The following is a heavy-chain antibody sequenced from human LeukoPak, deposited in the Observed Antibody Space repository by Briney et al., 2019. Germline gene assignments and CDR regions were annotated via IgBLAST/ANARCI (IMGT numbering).Heavy chain of an antibody. D-gene: IGHD2/OR15-2a*01. J-gene: IGHJ4*02. CDR2: ISYDGSNK. V-gene: IGHV3-30*03. CDR1: GFTFSSYG. Sequence: PGGSLRLSCAASGFTFSSYGIHWVRQAPGKGLEWVAVISYDGSNKYYADSVKGRFTISRDNAKNSLYLQMNSLRAEDTAVYYCARDNMGFDYWGQGTLVTVSS. CDR3: ARDNMGFDY.